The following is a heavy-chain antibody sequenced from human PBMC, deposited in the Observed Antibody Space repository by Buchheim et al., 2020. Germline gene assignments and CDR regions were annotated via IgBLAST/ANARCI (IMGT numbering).Heavy chain of an antibody. CDR2: ISHDGSNK. J-gene: IGHJ6*02. CDR1: GFTFSSYA. Sequence: QVQLVESGGGVVQPGRSLRLSCAASGFTFSSYAMHWVRQAPGKGLEWVAVISHDGSNKYYADSVKGRFTISRDNSKNTLYLQMNSLRAEDTAVYYCARARRYYGMDVWGQGTT. CDR3: ARARRYYGMDV. V-gene: IGHV3-30-3*01. D-gene: IGHD1-14*01.